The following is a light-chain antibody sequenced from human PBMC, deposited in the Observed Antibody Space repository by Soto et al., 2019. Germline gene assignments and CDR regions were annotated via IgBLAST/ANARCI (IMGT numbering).Light chain of an antibody. V-gene: IGLV1-47*01. CDR3: AAWDDSLSGLV. CDR1: SSNVGPADA. Sequence: QSVLTQPPSVSGAPGQRVTISCTGASSNVGPADAVHWYQQLPGTAPKLLIYSNNQRPSGVPDRFSGSKSGTSASLAISGLRSEDEADYHCAAWDDSLSGLVFGGGTKLTVL. CDR2: SNN. J-gene: IGLJ2*01.